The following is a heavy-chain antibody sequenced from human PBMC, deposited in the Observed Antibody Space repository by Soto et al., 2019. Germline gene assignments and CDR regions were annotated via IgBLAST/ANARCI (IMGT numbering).Heavy chain of an antibody. CDR3: AKERYYYDSSGYRNDY. CDR2: ISYDGSNK. V-gene: IGHV3-30*18. D-gene: IGHD3-22*01. J-gene: IGHJ4*02. Sequence: GGSLRLSCADSGFTFSNYGMHWVRQAPGKGLEWVAAISYDGSNKYYADSVEGRFTISRDNSKSTVYLQMNSLRAEDTAIYYCAKERYYYDSSGYRNDYWGQGTLVTVSS. CDR1: GFTFSNYG.